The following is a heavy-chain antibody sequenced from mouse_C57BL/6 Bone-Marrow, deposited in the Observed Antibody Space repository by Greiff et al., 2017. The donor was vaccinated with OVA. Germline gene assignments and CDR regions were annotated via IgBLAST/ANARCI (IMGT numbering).Heavy chain of an antibody. CDR3: ARGLIYYGNYNFFYAMDY. CDR1: GYTFTSYW. CDR2: IHPNSGST. Sequence: QVQLQQPGAELVKPGASVKLSCKASGYTFTSYWMHWVKQRPGQGLEWIGMIHPNSGSTNYNEKFKSKATLTVDKSSSTAYMQLTSLTSEYSAVYYCARGLIYYGNYNFFYAMDYWGQGTSVTVSS. D-gene: IGHD2-1*01. V-gene: IGHV1-64*01. J-gene: IGHJ4*01.